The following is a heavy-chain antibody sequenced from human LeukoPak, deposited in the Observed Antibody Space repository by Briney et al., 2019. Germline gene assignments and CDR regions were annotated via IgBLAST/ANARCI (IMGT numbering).Heavy chain of an antibody. CDR1: GFTFNNYG. J-gene: IGHJ4*02. D-gene: IGHD3-3*01. Sequence: GGSLRLSCAASGFTFNNYGMHWVRQAPGKGLEWVTFIRYDGSNKYYADSVKGRFTISRDNSKNTLYLQMNSLRAEETAAYYCAKVDLWSGYYTGIEYWGQGTLVTVSS. V-gene: IGHV3-30*02. CDR3: AKVDLWSGYYTGIEY. CDR2: IRYDGSNK.